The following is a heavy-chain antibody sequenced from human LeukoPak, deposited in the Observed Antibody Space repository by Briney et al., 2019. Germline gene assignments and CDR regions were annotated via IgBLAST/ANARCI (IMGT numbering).Heavy chain of an antibody. CDR1: GGTFSSYS. Sequence: GASVKVSCKASGGTFSSYSITRVRQPPGKGFEGMGGIMPLFNTANYAQQFQGRVTITTDESTSTAYMELSSLRFEDTAMYYCARVDRYHYYLDVWGKGTTVTVSS. V-gene: IGHV1-69*05. CDR3: ARVDRYHYYLDV. J-gene: IGHJ6*03. CDR2: IMPLFNTA.